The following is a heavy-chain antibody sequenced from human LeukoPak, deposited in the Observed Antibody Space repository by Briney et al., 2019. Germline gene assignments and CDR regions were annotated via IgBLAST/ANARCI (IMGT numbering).Heavy chain of an antibody. CDR3: ARGPTWTGNYYYFDY. J-gene: IGHJ4*02. D-gene: IGHD3/OR15-3a*01. CDR1: GYTFTSYD. Sequence: GASVTVSCKASGYTFTSYDINWVRQAIGQGLEWMGWMNPKSGNTDYAQTFQGRVTITGHTSISTAYMELSSLRSEDTAVYYCARGPTWTGNYYYFDYWGQGTLVTVSS. V-gene: IGHV1-8*03. CDR2: MNPKSGNT.